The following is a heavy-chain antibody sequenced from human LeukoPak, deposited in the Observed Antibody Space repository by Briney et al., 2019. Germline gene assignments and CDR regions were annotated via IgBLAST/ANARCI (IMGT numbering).Heavy chain of an antibody. CDR3: AKDSYDSSGYYQTDY. CDR1: GFTFSSYG. J-gene: IGHJ4*02. Sequence: PGGSLRLSCAASGFTFSSYGMHWVRQAPGKGLEWVAVISYGGSNKYYADSVKGRFTISRDNSKNTLYLQMNSLRAEDTAVYYCAKDSYDSSGYYQTDYWGQGTLVTVSS. V-gene: IGHV3-30*18. CDR2: ISYGGSNK. D-gene: IGHD3-22*01.